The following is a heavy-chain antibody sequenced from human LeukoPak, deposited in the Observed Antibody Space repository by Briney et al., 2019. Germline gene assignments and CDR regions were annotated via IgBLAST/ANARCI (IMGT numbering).Heavy chain of an antibody. J-gene: IGHJ3*02. CDR1: GYTFTGYY. CDR3: AARSWLADDAFDI. Sequence: ASVKVSCKASGYTFTGYYMHWVRQAPGQGLEWMGWISAYNGNTNYAQKLQERVTITRDMSTSTAYMELSSLRSEDTAVCYCAARSWLADDAFDIWGQGTMVTVSS. D-gene: IGHD6-19*01. CDR2: ISAYNGNT. V-gene: IGHV1-2*02.